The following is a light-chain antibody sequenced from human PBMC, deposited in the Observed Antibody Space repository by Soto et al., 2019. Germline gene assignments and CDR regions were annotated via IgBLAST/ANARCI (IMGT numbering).Light chain of an antibody. CDR2: EVS. J-gene: IGLJ1*01. CDR3: TTYAGTYISFYV. V-gene: IGLV2-8*01. Sequence: QSALTQPPSASGSPGQSVTISCTGTSSDVGAYNYVSWYQQLPGKAPKLIIYEVSKRPSGVPDRFSGSKPGKPASLTVSGFQAEVEFDYYCTTYAGTYISFYVAGTGT. CDR1: SSDVGAYNY.